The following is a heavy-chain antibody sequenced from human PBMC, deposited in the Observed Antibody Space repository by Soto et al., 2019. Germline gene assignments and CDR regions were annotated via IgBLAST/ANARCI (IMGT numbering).Heavy chain of an antibody. CDR1: GYSFTSYW. J-gene: IGHJ4*02. V-gene: IGHV5-51*01. Sequence: PGESLRISCKGSGYSFTSYWIGWERQMPGKGLEWMGIIYPGDSDTRYSPSFQGQVTISADKSISTAYLQWSSLKASDTAMYYCARHGRLGATLPSADYWGPGXLVPAYS. CDR3: ARHGRLGATLPSADY. CDR2: IYPGDSDT. D-gene: IGHD1-26*01.